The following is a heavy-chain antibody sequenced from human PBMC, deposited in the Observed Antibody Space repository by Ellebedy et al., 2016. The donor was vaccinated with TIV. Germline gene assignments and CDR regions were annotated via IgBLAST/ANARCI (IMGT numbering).Heavy chain of an antibody. D-gene: IGHD4-11*01. V-gene: IGHV3-23*01. CDR3: AKGATDYSEGYYYYAMDI. J-gene: IGHJ6*02. CDR2: INVKGDST. Sequence: GESLKISCAGSGFIFNLYAMSWVRQAPGKGLEWVSGINVKGDSTYYADAVKGRFTISRENSKKTLYLQMNRLRADDTAVYYCAKGATDYSEGYYYYAMDIWGQGTSVIVSS. CDR1: GFIFNLYA.